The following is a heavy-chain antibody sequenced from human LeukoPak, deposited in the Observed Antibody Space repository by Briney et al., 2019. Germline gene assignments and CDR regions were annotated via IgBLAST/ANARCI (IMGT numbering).Heavy chain of an antibody. CDR3: ARDSSGWGGWFDP. CDR1: GGTFSSYA. V-gene: IGHV1-69*13. CDR2: IIPIFGTA. Sequence: SVKVSCKASGGTFSSYAISWVRQAPGQGLEWMGGIIPIFGTANYAQKFQGRVTITADESTSTAYMELSSLRSEDTAVYYCARDSSGWGGWFDPWGQGTLVTVSS. D-gene: IGHD6-19*01. J-gene: IGHJ5*02.